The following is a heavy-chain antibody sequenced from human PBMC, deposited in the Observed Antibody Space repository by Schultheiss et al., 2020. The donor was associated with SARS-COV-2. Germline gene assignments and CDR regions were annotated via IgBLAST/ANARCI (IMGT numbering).Heavy chain of an antibody. CDR2: IYYSGST. D-gene: IGHD3-10*01. Sequence: SETLSLTCTVSGGSISSYYWSWIRQPPGKGLEWIGYIYYSGSTNYNPSLKSRVTISVDTSKNQFSLKLSSVTAADTAVYYCARAGGFRFDPWGQGTLVTVSS. CDR3: ARAGGFRFDP. J-gene: IGHJ5*02. V-gene: IGHV4-59*01. CDR1: GGSISSYY.